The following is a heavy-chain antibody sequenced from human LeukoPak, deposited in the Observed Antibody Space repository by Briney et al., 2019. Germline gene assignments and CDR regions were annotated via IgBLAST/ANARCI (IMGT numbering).Heavy chain of an antibody. V-gene: IGHV4-59*01. CDR3: ARDPLVGDTYAFDI. CDR1: GGSISSYY. D-gene: IGHD1-26*01. CDR2: IYYSGST. J-gene: IGHJ3*02. Sequence: SETLSPTCTVSGGSISSYYWSWIRQPPGKGLEWIGYIYYSGSTNYNPSLKSRVTISVDTSKNQFSLKLSSVTAADTAVYYCARDPLVGDTYAFDIWGQGTMVTVSS.